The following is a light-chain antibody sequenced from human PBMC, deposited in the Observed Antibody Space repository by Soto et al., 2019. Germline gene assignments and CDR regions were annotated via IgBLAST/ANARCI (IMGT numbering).Light chain of an antibody. J-gene: IGKJ4*01. CDR3: QQYNNWPLT. V-gene: IGKV3-15*01. Sequence: EIVMTQSPATLSVSPGERATLSCRASQNVNSNLAWYQQKPGQAPRLLIYGASTYVAPTRATGIPARFSGSGSGTEFTLTISSLQSEDFAVYYCQQYNNWPLTFGGGTKVEIK. CDR1: QNVNSN. CDR2: GASTYVAP.